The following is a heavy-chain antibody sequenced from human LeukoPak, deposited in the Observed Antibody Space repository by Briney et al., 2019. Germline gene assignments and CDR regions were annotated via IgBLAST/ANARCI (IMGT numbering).Heavy chain of an antibody. CDR3: ARQAHPTYQPLPYYFDY. CDR1: GGSISSYY. Sequence: PSQTLSLTCTASGGSISSYYWSWIRQPPGKGLEWIGYIYYSGSTNYNPSLKSRVTISVDTSKNQFSLKLSSVTAADTAVYYCARQAHPTYQPLPYYFDYWGQGTLVTVSS. D-gene: IGHD2-2*01. CDR2: IYYSGST. J-gene: IGHJ4*02. V-gene: IGHV4-59*08.